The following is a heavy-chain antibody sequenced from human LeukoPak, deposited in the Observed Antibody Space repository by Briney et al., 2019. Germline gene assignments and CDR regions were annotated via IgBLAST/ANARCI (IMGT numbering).Heavy chain of an antibody. V-gene: IGHV1-69*01. CDR3: ARSQRAGYNVYHFDY. CDR2: IIPIFRTA. CDR1: GGTFSSYG. J-gene: IGHJ4*02. D-gene: IGHD5-24*01. Sequence: SVKVSCKASGGTFSSYGVSWVRQAPGQGLEWMGGIIPIFRTATYAQKFRGRVTITADESMSTAYMELSSLRSEDTAVYYCARSQRAGYNVYHFDYWGQGTLVTVSS.